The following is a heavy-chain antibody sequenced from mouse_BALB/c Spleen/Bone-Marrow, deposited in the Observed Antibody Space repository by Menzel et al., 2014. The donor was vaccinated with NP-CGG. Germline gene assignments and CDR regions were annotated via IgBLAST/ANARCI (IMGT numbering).Heavy chain of an antibody. CDR2: ISSAGIHT. V-gene: IGHV5-9-3*01. J-gene: IGHJ2*01. CDR1: GFTFTSYA. CDR3: ARQDRVYYFDY. Sequence: EVMLAESGGGLVKPGGSLKLSCTASGFTFTSYAMSWVRQTPEKRLEWVATISSAGIHTYYVDTVKGRFTISRDNAKNTLFLHMSSLRSEDTAMYYCARQDRVYYFDYWGQGTTLTVSS.